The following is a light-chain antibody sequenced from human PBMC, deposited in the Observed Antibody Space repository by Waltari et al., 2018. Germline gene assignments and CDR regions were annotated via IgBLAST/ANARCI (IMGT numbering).Light chain of an antibody. CDR3: QQYVNYWT. J-gene: IGKJ1*01. Sequence: DIQMTQSPSTLSASVGDRVTITCRASQSVNRWLAWYLQKPEKAHELLIYETSNLESGVPSRLSGSGSGKEFTLTISSLQPDDFGTYYCQQYVNYWTFGQGTKVEIK. CDR2: ETS. CDR1: QSVNRW. V-gene: IGKV1-5*03.